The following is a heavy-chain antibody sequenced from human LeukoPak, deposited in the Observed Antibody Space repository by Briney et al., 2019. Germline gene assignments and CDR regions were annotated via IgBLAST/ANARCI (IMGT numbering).Heavy chain of an antibody. CDR3: ARDLGDIVVVTAIWLDAFDI. V-gene: IGHV3-30-3*01. J-gene: IGHJ3*02. CDR2: ISYDGSNK. D-gene: IGHD2-21*02. Sequence: GGSLRLSCAASGFTFSSYAMHWVRQAPGKGLEWVVVISYDGSNKYYADSVKGRFTISRDNSKNTLYLQMNSLRAEDTAVYYCARDLGDIVVVTAIWLDAFDIWGQGTMVTVSS. CDR1: GFTFSSYA.